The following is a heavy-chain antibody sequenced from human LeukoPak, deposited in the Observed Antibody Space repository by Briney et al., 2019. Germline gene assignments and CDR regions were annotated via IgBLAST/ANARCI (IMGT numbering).Heavy chain of an antibody. D-gene: IGHD3-10*01. CDR3: ARLRRYGSGLYRYYFDY. CDR2: IYYSGST. CDR1: GGSIRSSSYN. Sequence: SETLSLTCTVSGGSIRSSSYNWGWIRQPPGKGLEWIGYIYYSGSTNYNPSLKSRVTISVDTSKNQFSLKLSSVTAADTAVYYCARLRRYGSGLYRYYFDYWGQGTLVTVSS. J-gene: IGHJ4*02. V-gene: IGHV4-61*05.